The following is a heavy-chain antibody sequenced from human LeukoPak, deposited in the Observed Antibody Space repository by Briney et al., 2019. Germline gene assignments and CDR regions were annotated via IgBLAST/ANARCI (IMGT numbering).Heavy chain of an antibody. CDR2: INDSGTI. CDR3: ARRWNYGRNYYIDV. J-gene: IGHJ6*03. D-gene: IGHD1-7*01. CDR1: GGSFSNYY. V-gene: IGHV4-34*01. Sequence: SETLSLTCAVYGGSFSNYYWSWIRHSPGKGRECTGQINDSGTINYNPSLMSRVTISVDKSKNQFSLKLSSVTAADTAVYYCARRWNYGRNYYIDVWGKGATVSGSS.